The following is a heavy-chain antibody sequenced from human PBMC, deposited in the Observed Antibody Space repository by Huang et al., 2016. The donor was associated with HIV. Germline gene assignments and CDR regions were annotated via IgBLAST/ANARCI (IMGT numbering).Heavy chain of an antibody. J-gene: IGHJ4*02. Sequence: QVQLVESGGGVVQPGRSLRLSCAASGFTFTSYAMHWVRQAPGKGLAWVALISYDESNKYDADSVKGRFTIARDYSKNTLYLHMNSLRAEDTAVYYCAREGRDYVWGSYSDYWGQGTLVTVSS. V-gene: IGHV3-30-3*01. CDR3: AREGRDYVWGSYSDY. CDR2: ISYDESNK. D-gene: IGHD3-16*01. CDR1: GFTFTSYA.